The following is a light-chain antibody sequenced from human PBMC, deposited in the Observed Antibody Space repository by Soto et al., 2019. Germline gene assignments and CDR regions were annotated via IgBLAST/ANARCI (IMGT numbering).Light chain of an antibody. CDR1: QSVGSS. J-gene: IGKJ2*01. V-gene: IGKV3-15*01. CDR2: GAS. CDR3: LQDNKWPEYT. Sequence: EMVLTQSPGTLSVSPGEVATLSCRASQSVGSSLAWYHQKPGQHPRIIILGASTRVTGVPARFSGSGSGTEFTLNITSLQSGDFAVYYRLQDNKWPEYTFGQGTKVEIK.